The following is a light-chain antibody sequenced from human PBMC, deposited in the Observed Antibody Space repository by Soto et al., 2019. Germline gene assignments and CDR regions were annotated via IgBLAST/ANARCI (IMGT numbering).Light chain of an antibody. V-gene: IGKV3-15*01. CDR3: QQYNNLPRT. Sequence: ETVMPQSPATLSVSPGSGATLSCRTSRSVSSNFVWYQHKPGQAHRLLIYGASTRATDIPARFSGSGSGTEFTLTIRSLQSEDYAVYYCQQYNNLPRTFGQGTKVDI. J-gene: IGKJ1*01. CDR2: GAS. CDR1: RSVSSN.